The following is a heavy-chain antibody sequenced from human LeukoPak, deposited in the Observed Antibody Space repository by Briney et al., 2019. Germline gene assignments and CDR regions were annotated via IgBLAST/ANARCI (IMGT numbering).Heavy chain of an antibody. Sequence: AASVKVSCKASGGTFRSSATSWVRQAPGQGLEWMGGIIPIFDTTYYAQNFQGRVTITADEFTITVYMELSSLRSEDTAVYYCATGDTSGWNYFDYWGQGTLVTVSS. CDR2: IIPIFDTT. CDR3: ATGDTSGWNYFDY. V-gene: IGHV1-69*01. D-gene: IGHD6-19*01. CDR1: GGTFRSSA. J-gene: IGHJ4*02.